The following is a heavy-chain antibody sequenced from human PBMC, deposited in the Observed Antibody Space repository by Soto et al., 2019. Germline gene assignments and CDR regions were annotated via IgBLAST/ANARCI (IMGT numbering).Heavy chain of an antibody. J-gene: IGHJ6*02. Sequence: GGSLRLSCAASGFTFSNAWMNWVRQAPGKGLEWVGRIKSKTDGGTTDYAARVKGRFTISRDDSKNKLYLQMNSLKTEDTAVYYCTTTSDKGTYSDKLEPRGTTFYYYGMDGWGQGTTVTVSS. CDR3: TTTSDKGTYSDKLEPRGTTFYYYGMDG. V-gene: IGHV3-15*07. CDR1: GFTFSNAW. D-gene: IGHD1-1*01. CDR2: IKSKTDGGTT.